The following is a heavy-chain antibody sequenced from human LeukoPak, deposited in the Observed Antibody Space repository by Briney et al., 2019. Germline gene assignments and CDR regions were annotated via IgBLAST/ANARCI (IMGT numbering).Heavy chain of an antibody. CDR3: ASGWDSGSYYEGFDY. Sequence: SVKVSCKAFGGTFSSYAISWVRQAPGQGLEWMGRIIPIFGIANYAQKFQGRVTITADKSTSTAYMELSSLRSEDTAVYYCASGWDSGSYYEGFDYWGQGTLVTVSS. CDR2: IIPIFGIA. D-gene: IGHD1-26*01. V-gene: IGHV1-69*04. CDR1: GGTFSSYA. J-gene: IGHJ4*02.